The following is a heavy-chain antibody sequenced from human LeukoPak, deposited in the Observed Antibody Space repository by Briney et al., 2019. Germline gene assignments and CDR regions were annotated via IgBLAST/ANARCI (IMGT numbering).Heavy chain of an antibody. CDR1: GFTFDDYA. J-gene: IGHJ4*02. CDR3: AKGYYDILTGYYLDD. V-gene: IGHV3-43*02. Sequence: GGSLRLSCAASGFTFDDYAMHWVRQAPGKGLEWVSLISGDGGSTYYADSVKGRFTISRDNSKNTLYLRMNSLRAEDTAVYYCAKGYYDILTGYYLDDWGQGTLVTVSS. D-gene: IGHD3-9*01. CDR2: ISGDGGST.